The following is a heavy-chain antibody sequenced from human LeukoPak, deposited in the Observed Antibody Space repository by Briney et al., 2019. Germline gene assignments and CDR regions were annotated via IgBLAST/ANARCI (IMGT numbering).Heavy chain of an antibody. Sequence: PGGSLRLSCAASGFTFSSYSMNWVRQAPGKGLEWVSSISSSSSYIYYADSVKGRFTISRDNSKNTLSPQMNSLRAEDTAVYYCAKRHVSGSYYMDFWGQGALVTVSS. CDR1: GFTFSSYS. J-gene: IGHJ4*02. V-gene: IGHV3-21*04. D-gene: IGHD3-10*01. CDR3: AKRHVSGSYYMDF. CDR2: ISSSSSYI.